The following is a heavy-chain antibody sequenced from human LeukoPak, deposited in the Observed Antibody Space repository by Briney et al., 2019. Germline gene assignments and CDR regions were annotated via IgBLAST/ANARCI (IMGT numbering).Heavy chain of an antibody. D-gene: IGHD4-17*01. CDR1: GFRLSDYA. J-gene: IGHJ6*03. CDR3: ARNQDYGSYYYYYMDV. V-gene: IGHV4-59*01. CDR2: IYYSGST. Sequence: GSLRLSCTDSGFRLSDYAMNWIRQPPGKGLEWIGYIYYSGSTNYNPSLKSRVTISVDTSKNQFSLKLSSVTAADTAVYYCARNQDYGSYYYYYMDVWGKGTTVTVSS.